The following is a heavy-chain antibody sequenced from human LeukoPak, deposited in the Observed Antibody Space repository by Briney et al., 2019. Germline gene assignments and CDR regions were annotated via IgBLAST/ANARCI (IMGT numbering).Heavy chain of an antibody. CDR1: GDSVSSSTSA. CDR3: ARARDYGDISFDY. J-gene: IGHJ4*02. V-gene: IGHV6-1*01. CDR2: TYYRSKWYN. D-gene: IGHD4-17*01. Sequence: SQTLSLTCAISGDSVSSSTSAWNWVRQSPSRGLEWLGRTYYRSKWYNDYAESVKSRIAINPDTSKNQFSLHLNSVTPEDTAVYYCARARDYGDISFDYWGQGTLVTVSS.